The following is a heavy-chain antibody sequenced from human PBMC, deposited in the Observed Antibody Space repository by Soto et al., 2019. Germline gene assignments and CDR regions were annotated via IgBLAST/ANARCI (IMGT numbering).Heavy chain of an antibody. CDR1: GDSISTVDYF. CDR2: IYKSATT. V-gene: IGHV4-30-4*01. Sequence: PSETLSLTCSVSGDSISTVDYFWAWIRQPPGQALEYIGYIYKSATTYYNPSFESRVAISLDTSKNQFSLNVTSVTAADTAVYFCARGRYCLTGRCFPNWFHSWGPGTLVTVSS. D-gene: IGHD2-15*01. CDR3: ARGRYCLTGRCFPNWFHS. J-gene: IGHJ5*01.